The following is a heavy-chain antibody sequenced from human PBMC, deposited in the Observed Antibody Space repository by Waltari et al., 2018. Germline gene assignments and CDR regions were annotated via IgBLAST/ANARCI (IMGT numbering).Heavy chain of an antibody. J-gene: IGHJ4*02. V-gene: IGHV5-51*03. Sequence: DVQLAQSGAEVKKAGESLKISCKGSGYSFTTSWIGWVRPMPGKGLEWMGIIYPGDSDTRYSPSFQGQVTISVDKSITTAYLQWSSLKASDTAIYFCARRDRGGSVSNYFDYWGQGTLVTVSS. CDR2: IYPGDSDT. D-gene: IGHD3-10*01. CDR3: ARRDRGGSVSNYFDY. CDR1: GYSFTTSW.